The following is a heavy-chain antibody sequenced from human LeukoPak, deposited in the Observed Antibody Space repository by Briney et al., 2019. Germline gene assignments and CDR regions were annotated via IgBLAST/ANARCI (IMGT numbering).Heavy chain of an antibody. D-gene: IGHD6-6*01. V-gene: IGHV3-23*01. J-gene: IGHJ6*03. CDR1: GFTFSSYA. Sequence: PGGSLRLPCAASGFTFSSYAMSWVRQAPGKGLEWVSAISGSGGSTYYADSVKGRFTISRDNSKNTLYLQMNSLRAEDTAVYYCARADVRSNYYYYMDVWGKGTTVTVSS. CDR3: ARADVRSNYYYYMDV. CDR2: ISGSGGST.